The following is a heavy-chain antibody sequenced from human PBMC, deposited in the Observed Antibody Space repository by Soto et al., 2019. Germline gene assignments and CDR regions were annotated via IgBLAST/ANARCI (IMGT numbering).Heavy chain of an antibody. CDR1: GYTFTSYA. Sequence: GASVKVSCKASGYTFTSYAMHWVRQAPGQRLEWMGWINAGNGNTKYSQKFQGRVTITRDTSASTAYMELSSLRSEDTAVYYCARDSYSSSPFPLSYWGQGTLVTVSS. J-gene: IGHJ4*02. V-gene: IGHV1-3*01. CDR3: ARDSYSSSPFPLSY. CDR2: INAGNGNT. D-gene: IGHD6-13*01.